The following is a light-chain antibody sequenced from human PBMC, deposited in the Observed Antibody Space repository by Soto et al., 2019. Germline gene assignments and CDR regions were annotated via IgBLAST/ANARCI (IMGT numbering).Light chain of an antibody. V-gene: IGLV2-18*02. J-gene: IGLJ2*01. CDR2: EVS. CDR1: SGDIGTYNR. Sequence: QSALTQPPSVSGSPGQSVTISCTGTSGDIGTYNRVSWYQQTPGTAPKVMIYEVSNRPAGVPDRFSGSQSGNTASLSFSGLQAEDEADYYCGSYTTSTLVFGGGTKLTVL. CDR3: GSYTTSTLV.